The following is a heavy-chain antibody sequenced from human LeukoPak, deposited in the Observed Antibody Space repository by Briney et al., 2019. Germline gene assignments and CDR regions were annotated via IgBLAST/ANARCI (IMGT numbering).Heavy chain of an antibody. J-gene: IGHJ5*02. V-gene: IGHV2-5*01. CDR3: AHLRSLIVGATDQNWFDP. D-gene: IGHD1-26*01. Sequence: SGPTLVKPTQTLTLTCTFSGFSLSTSGVGVGWIRQPPGKALEWLAIIYWNDDKRYSPPPKSRPTITKDTSKNQVVLTMTNMDPVDTATYYCAHLRSLIVGATDQNWFDPWGQGTLVTVSS. CDR2: IYWNDDK. CDR1: GFSLSTSGVG.